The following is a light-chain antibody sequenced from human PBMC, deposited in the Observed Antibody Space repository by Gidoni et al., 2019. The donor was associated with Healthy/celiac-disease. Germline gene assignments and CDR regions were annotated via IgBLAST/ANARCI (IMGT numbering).Light chain of an antibody. Sequence: EIVLTQSPGTLPLSPGERATLSCRASQSVSSSYLAWYQQKPGQAPRLLIYGASSRATGMPDRFSGSGSGTDFTLTISRREPEDFAVYYCQQYGSSPPYTFGQGTKLEIK. J-gene: IGKJ2*01. CDR1: QSVSSSY. CDR3: QQYGSSPPYT. V-gene: IGKV3-20*01. CDR2: GAS.